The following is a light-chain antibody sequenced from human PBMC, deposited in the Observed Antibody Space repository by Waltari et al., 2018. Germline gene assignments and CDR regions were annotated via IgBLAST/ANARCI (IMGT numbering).Light chain of an antibody. CDR2: EDY. CDR1: SGSIASNY. V-gene: IGLV6-57*04. CDR3: QSYDRTEQRV. J-gene: IGLJ3*02. Sequence: NFILTQPLSVSESPGKTVTISCTRSSGSIASNYVQLFQQRPGSAPSTVIYEDYQRPSGVPDRFSGSIDTSSNSASLTISGLKTEDEADYYCQSYDRTEQRVFGGGTKLTVL.